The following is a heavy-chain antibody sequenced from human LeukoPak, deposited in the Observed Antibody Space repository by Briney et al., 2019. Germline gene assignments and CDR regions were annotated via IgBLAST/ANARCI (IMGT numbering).Heavy chain of an antibody. V-gene: IGHV3-11*04. CDR1: GFTFSDYY. CDR3: ARDASSSSPYYYYMDV. Sequence: GGSLRLSCAASGFTFSDYYMSWIRQAPGKGLEWVSYISSSGSTIYYADSVKGRFTISRDNARNSLYLQMNRLRAEDTAVYYCARDASSSSPYYYYMDVWGKGTTVTVSS. D-gene: IGHD6-6*01. CDR2: ISSSGSTI. J-gene: IGHJ6*03.